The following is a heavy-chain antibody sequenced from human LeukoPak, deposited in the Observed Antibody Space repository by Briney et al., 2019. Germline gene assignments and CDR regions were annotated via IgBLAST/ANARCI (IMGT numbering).Heavy chain of an antibody. J-gene: IGHJ3*02. CDR1: GFTFSSYA. Sequence: GGSLRLSRAASGFTFSSYAMSWVRQAPGKGLEWVSAISGSGGSTYYADSVKGRFTISRDNSKNTLYLQMNSLRAEDTAVYYCAYSSSWFRGHAFDIWGQGTMVTVSS. D-gene: IGHD6-13*01. CDR2: ISGSGGST. CDR3: AYSSSWFRGHAFDI. V-gene: IGHV3-23*01.